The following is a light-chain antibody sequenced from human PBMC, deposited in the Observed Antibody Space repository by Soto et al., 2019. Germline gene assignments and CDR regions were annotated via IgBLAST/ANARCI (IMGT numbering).Light chain of an antibody. Sequence: QSALTQPASVSGSPGQSITISCTGTRSDVGGYNYVSWYKQHPGKAPKLMIYDVSNRPSGVSNRFSGSKSSNTASLTISGLQAEDEADYYGSSHTSSSTPVVFGGGTQLTVL. CDR2: DVS. V-gene: IGLV2-14*01. CDR3: SSHTSSSTPVV. J-gene: IGLJ2*01. CDR1: RSDVGGYNY.